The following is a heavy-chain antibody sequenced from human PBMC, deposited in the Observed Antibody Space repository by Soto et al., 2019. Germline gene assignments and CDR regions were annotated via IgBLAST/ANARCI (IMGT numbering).Heavy chain of an antibody. V-gene: IGHV1-69*02. CDR2: IIPILGIA. Sequence: SVKVSCQTSGGTFSSYTISWVRQAPGQGLERMGRIIPILGIANYAQKFQGRVTITADKSTSTAYMELSSLRSEDTAVYYCARGRSPGIAAAGDYYYYMDVWGKGTTVTVSS. J-gene: IGHJ6*03. D-gene: IGHD6-13*01. CDR1: GGTFSSYT. CDR3: ARGRSPGIAAAGDYYYYMDV.